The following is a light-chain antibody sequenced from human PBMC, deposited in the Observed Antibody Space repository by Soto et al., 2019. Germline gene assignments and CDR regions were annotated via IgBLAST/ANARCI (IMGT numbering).Light chain of an antibody. V-gene: IGKV1-5*01. J-gene: IGKJ1*01. CDR3: QQYNNYPRT. CDR2: DAS. CDR1: ESLRTW. Sequence: DIQMTQSPSTLSSSIGDRVTITCRASESLRTWLAWYQHKPGKAPKFLIYDASSLESGVPSRFSGSGSETELTLTISHLQRDDVETYFCQQYNNYPRTLGQGTKGHIK.